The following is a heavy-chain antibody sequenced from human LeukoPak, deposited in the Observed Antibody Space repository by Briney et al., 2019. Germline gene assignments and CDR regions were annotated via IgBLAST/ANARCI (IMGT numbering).Heavy chain of an antibody. D-gene: IGHD1-14*01. CDR3: AKDLSAGRSNPFDY. Sequence: GGSLRLSCAASGFTFSSYSMNWVRQAPGKGLEWVSAISGSGGSTYYADSVKGRFTISRDNSKNTLYLQMNSLRAEDTAVYYCAKDLSAGRSNPFDYWGQGTLVTVSS. CDR1: GFTFSSYS. CDR2: ISGSGGST. V-gene: IGHV3-23*01. J-gene: IGHJ4*02.